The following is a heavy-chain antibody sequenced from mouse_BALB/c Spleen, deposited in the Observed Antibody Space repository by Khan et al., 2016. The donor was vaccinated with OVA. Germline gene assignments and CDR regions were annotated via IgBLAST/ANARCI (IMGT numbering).Heavy chain of an antibody. CDR3: ARGIYYISTCYAMDY. D-gene: IGHD1-1*01. Sequence: DLVKPGASVKLSCKASGYTFTNYWINWIKQRPGQGLEWIGRIAPGSGSTYYNEMFKGKATLTVDTSSNTAYIQLSSLSSEESAVYFCARGIYYISTCYAMDYWGQGTSVTVSS. CDR2: IAPGSGST. J-gene: IGHJ4*01. CDR1: GYTFTNYW. V-gene: IGHV1S41*01.